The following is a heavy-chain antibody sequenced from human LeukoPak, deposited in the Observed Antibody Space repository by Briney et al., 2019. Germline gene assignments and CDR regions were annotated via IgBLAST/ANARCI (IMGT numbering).Heavy chain of an antibody. CDR3: AKDDNVEMATMIDY. CDR2: ISWDGGST. CDR1: GFTFDDYA. V-gene: IGHV3-43D*03. Sequence: GGSLRLSCAASGFTFDDYAMHWVRQAPGKGLEWVSLISWDGGSTYYADSVKGRFTISRDNSKNSLYLQMNRLRAEDTALYYCAKDDNVEMATMIDYWGQGTLVTVSS. D-gene: IGHD5-24*01. J-gene: IGHJ4*02.